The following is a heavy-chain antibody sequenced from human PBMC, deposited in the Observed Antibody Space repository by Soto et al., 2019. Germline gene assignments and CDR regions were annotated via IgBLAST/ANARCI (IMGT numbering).Heavy chain of an antibody. J-gene: IGHJ4*02. V-gene: IGHV3-48*03. CDR2: IFTTGTTI. Sequence: EVQLVESGGGLVQPGGSLRLSCVASGFTFSSYSMVWVRQAPGKGLEWVSYIFTTGTTIYYADSVKGRFTVSRDNAKNSVVLLLNSLRAEDTAVYYCARDKDWAFDYWGQGTPVTVSS. D-gene: IGHD3-9*01. CDR3: ARDKDWAFDY. CDR1: GFTFSSYS.